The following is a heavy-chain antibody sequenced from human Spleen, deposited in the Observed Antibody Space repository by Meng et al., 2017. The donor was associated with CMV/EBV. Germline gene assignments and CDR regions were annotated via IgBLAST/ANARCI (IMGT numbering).Heavy chain of an antibody. J-gene: IGHJ6*02. D-gene: IGHD6-6*01. CDR3: ASPIAARRWNLKSNRNYYYYGMDV. CDR1: GGSFSGYY. CDR2: INHSGST. V-gene: IGHV4-34*01. Sequence: SETLSLTCAVYGGSFSGYYWNWIRQPPGRGLEWIGEINHSGSTNYNPSLESRVSISADTSKNQFSLKLTSLTAADTAVYYCASPIAARRWNLKSNRNYYYYGMDVWGQGTTVTVSS.